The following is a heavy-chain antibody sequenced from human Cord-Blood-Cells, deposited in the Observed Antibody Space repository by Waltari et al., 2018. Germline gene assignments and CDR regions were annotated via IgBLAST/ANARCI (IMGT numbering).Heavy chain of an antibody. Sequence: QVQLQQWGTGLLKPSETLSLTCAVYGGSFSGYYWSWIRQPPGTGLEWIGEINHSGSTNYNPSLKSRVTISVDTSKNQFSLKLSSVTAADTAVYYCARGRIWGRKLRFLEWFNPSADWFDPWGQGTLVTVSS. V-gene: IGHV4-34*01. J-gene: IGHJ5*02. CDR1: GGSFSGYY. D-gene: IGHD3-3*01. CDR2: INHSGST. CDR3: ARGRIWGRKLRFLEWFNPSADWFDP.